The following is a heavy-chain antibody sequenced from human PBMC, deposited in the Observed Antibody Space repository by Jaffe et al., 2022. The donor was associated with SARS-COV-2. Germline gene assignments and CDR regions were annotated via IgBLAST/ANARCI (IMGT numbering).Heavy chain of an antibody. D-gene: IGHD5-18*01. CDR1: GFNFSTFY. V-gene: IGHV3-7*04. CDR3: VRGGYTYGYYNY. Sequence: EVQLVESGGGLVQPGGSLRLSCAASGFNFSTFYMSWVRQAPGKGLEWVGNIRHDGSEEYYVDDVKGRFTISRDNAKNSLHLQMNSLRADDTAIYYCVRGGYTYGYYNYWGQGTLVTVAS. CDR2: IRHDGSEE. J-gene: IGHJ4*02.